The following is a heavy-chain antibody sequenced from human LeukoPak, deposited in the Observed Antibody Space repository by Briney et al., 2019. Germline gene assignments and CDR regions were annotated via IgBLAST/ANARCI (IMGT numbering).Heavy chain of an antibody. CDR1: GYTFTSYG. V-gene: IGHV1-18*01. CDR2: ISAHNGNT. D-gene: IGHD4-23*01. Sequence: ASVKVSCKASGYTFTSYGISWVRQAPGQGLEWMGWISAHNGNTNYAQKLQGRVTMTTDTSTSTAYMELRSLRSDDTAVYYCARARGYGGNSYFDYWGQGTLVTVSS. CDR3: ARARGYGGNSYFDY. J-gene: IGHJ4*02.